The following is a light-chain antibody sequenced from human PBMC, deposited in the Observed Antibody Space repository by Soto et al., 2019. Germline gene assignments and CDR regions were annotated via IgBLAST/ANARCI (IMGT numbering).Light chain of an antibody. J-gene: IGKJ1*01. CDR2: AAS. CDR1: QNIKRY. CDR3: QQSYSIPQT. Sequence: DIQMTQSPSSLSASIGDRVTITCRTSQNIKRYLNWYQQEPGKAPKLLIYAASILQSGVPSRFTGSASGTDFTLAINSLQPEDFTTYYCQQSYSIPQTFGQGTKVEIK. V-gene: IGKV1-39*01.